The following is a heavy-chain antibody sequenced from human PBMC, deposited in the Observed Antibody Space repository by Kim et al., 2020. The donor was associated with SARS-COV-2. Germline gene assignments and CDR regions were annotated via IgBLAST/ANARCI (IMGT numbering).Heavy chain of an antibody. CDR1: GGSVSSSSFY. D-gene: IGHD2-15*01. Sequence: SETLSLTCTVSGGSVSSSSFYGGWIRQPPGKGLEWIGTISYSGTTYFNPSLKSRVTISVDASKNQFSLRLTAVTAADSAVYYCARWAGGWSFYWYFDLWGRGTLVTGSS. CDR3: ARWAGGWSFYWYFDL. CDR2: ISYSGTT. J-gene: IGHJ2*01. V-gene: IGHV4-39*01.